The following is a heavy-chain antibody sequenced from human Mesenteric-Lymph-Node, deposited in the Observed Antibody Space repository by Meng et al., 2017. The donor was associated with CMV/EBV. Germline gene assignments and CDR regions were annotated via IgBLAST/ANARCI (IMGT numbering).Heavy chain of an antibody. CDR2: ISGSGST. Sequence: LSLTCAASGFTFSDYYMSWIRQAPGKGLEWVSTISGSGSTYYADSVKGRFTISRDNSKNTLYLQMNSLRAEDTAVYYCAKDRIAVFWSGYYDAFDIWGQGTMVTVSS. CDR1: GFTFSDYY. D-gene: IGHD3-3*01. V-gene: IGHV3-23*01. CDR3: AKDRIAVFWSGYYDAFDI. J-gene: IGHJ3*02.